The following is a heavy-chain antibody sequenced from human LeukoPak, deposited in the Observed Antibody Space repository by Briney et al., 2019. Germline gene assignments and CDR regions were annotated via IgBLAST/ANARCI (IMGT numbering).Heavy chain of an antibody. CDR2: IIPIFGIA. J-gene: IGHJ4*02. CDR3: ARDGYCSGGSCYSRPHFDY. Sequence: GSSVKVSCKASGGTFSSYAISWVRQAPGQGLEWMGRIIPIFGIANYAQKFQGRVTITAVKSTSTAYMELSSLRSEDTAVYYCARDGYCSGGSCYSRPHFDYWGQGTLVTVSS. CDR1: GGTFSSYA. D-gene: IGHD2-15*01. V-gene: IGHV1-69*04.